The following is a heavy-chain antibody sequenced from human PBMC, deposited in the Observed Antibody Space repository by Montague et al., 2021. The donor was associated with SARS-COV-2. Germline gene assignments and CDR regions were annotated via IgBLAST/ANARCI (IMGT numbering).Heavy chain of an antibody. Sequence: SLRLSCAASGFTFSTYYMNWVRQAPGTGLEWVSSITNNNNYIYYGDSVRGRFTISGDNAKNSLYLQMNNLRAEDTGVYYCARGAEYYYYGMDVWGLGTKVTVSS. CDR1: GFTFSTYY. V-gene: IGHV3-21*01. J-gene: IGHJ6*02. CDR3: ARGAEYYYYGMDV. CDR2: ITNNNNYI.